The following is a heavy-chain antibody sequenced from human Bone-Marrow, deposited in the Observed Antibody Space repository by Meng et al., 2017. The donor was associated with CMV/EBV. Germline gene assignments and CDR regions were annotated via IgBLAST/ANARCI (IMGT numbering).Heavy chain of an antibody. CDR2: MNPNSGNT. CDR3: ARSRKWGDGREV. Sequence: ASVKVSCKASGYTFTSYDINWVRQATGQGLEWMGWMNPNSGNTGYAQKCQGRVTMTRNTSISTAYMELSSLRSEDTAVYYCARSRKWGDGREVWSRGTTVTVSS. V-gene: IGHV1-8*02. D-gene: IGHD7-27*01. CDR1: GYTFTSYD. J-gene: IGHJ6*01.